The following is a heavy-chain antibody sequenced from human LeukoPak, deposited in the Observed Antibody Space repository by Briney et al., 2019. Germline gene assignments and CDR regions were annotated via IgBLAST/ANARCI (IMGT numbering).Heavy chain of an antibody. J-gene: IGHJ3*02. Sequence: GGSLRLSCAASGFTFSSYDMIWVRQAPGKGLVWVSRIITDGSSTGYADSVKGRFTISRDNAKNTLYLQMNSLRAEDTAVYYCAREDVNIAVAASGPFDIWGQGTMVTVSS. CDR3: AREDVNIAVAASGPFDI. CDR1: GFTFSSYD. D-gene: IGHD6-19*01. CDR2: IITDGSST. V-gene: IGHV3-74*01.